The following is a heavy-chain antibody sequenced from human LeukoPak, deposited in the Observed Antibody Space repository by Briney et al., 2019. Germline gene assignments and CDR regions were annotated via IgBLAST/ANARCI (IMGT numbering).Heavy chain of an antibody. CDR1: GFMFSTYA. CDR3: ARGLFTGGTYFAY. V-gene: IGHV3-30-3*01. D-gene: IGHD2-8*02. J-gene: IGHJ4*02. Sequence: GGSLRLSCAASGFMFSTYAMHWVRQAPGKGLEWVAVISYDGSNKNYADSVRGRFSISRDNPRNTLSLQMNSLSPEDTALYYCARGLFTGGTYFAYWGQGTLVTVSS. CDR2: ISYDGSNK.